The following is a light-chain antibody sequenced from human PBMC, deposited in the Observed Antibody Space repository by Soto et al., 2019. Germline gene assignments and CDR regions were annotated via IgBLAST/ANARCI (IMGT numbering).Light chain of an antibody. V-gene: IGKV3-20*01. J-gene: IGKJ5*01. Sequence: VMTQSAATLSVYARKVDTLSCRASQSFSSNLAWCQQKPGQAPRLLIYGASSRATGIPDRFSGSGSGTAFTLTISRLEPEDFAVYYCQQYGGSPITFGQGTRLEIK. CDR2: GAS. CDR3: QQYGGSPIT. CDR1: QSFSSN.